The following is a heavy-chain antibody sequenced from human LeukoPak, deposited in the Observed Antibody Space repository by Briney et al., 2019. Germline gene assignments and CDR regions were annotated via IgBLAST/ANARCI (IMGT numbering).Heavy chain of an antibody. CDR1: GFTFSSYS. J-gene: IGHJ4*02. Sequence: GGSLRLSCEVSGFTFSSYSMNWVRQAPGKGLEWVSSISGGSGYIYYADSVKGRFTISRDNAKNSLYLQMNSLRAEDTAVYYCAVRSMKLPDEFDYWGQGTLVTVSS. D-gene: IGHD1-26*01. CDR2: ISGGSGYI. V-gene: IGHV3-21*01. CDR3: AVRSMKLPDEFDY.